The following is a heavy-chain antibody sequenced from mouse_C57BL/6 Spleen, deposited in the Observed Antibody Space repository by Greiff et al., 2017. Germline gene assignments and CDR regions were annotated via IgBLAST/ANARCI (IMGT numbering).Heavy chain of an antibody. V-gene: IGHV1-72*01. CDR1: GYTFTSYW. CDR2: IDPNSGGT. D-gene: IGHD2-1*01. J-gene: IGHJ2*01. CDR3: ERKEDGNYLYWFDY. Sequence: QVQLQQPGAELVKPGASVKLSCKASGYTFTSYWMHWVKQRPGRGLEWIGRIDPNSGGTKYNEKFKSKATLTVDKPSSTAYMQLSSLTSEDSAVYYCERKEDGNYLYWFDYWGQGTTLTVSS.